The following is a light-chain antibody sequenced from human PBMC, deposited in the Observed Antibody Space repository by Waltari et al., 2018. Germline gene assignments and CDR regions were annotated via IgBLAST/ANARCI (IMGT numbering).Light chain of an antibody. CDR1: QSLLDNNGYNY. Sequence: EIVMTQSPLSLPVTPGEPASISCRSSQSLLDNNGYNYLDWYLQKPGQSPQNLIYLGSNRASRVPDRFSGSGLGTEFTLKIRRVGAEDSGGYYCTEALQSVTFGQGTRLEIK. CDR3: TEALQSVT. J-gene: IGKJ5*01. CDR2: LGS. V-gene: IGKV2-28*01.